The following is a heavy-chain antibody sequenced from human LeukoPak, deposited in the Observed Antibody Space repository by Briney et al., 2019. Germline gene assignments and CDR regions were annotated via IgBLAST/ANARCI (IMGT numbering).Heavy chain of an antibody. CDR3: ARLPEYSSSLIDY. Sequence: PSETLSLTCTVSGGSISSSSYYWGWIRRPPGKGLEWIGSIYYSGSTYYNPSLKSRVTISVDTSKNQFSLKLSSVTAADTAVYYCARLPEYSSSLIDYWGQGTLVTVSS. CDR2: IYYSGST. J-gene: IGHJ4*02. CDR1: GGSISSSSYY. D-gene: IGHD6-6*01. V-gene: IGHV4-39*01.